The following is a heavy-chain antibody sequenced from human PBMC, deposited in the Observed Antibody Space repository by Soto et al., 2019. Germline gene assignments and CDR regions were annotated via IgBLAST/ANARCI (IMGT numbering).Heavy chain of an antibody. CDR2: ISYDGSNK. V-gene: IGHV3-30*18. Sequence: QVQLLESGGGVVQPGRSLRLSCAASGFTFSTYGMHWVRQAPGKGLEWVAVISYDGSNKDYADSVKGRFTISRDNSNNTLYLQMNSLRAEDTAGYYWAKDGSGSYGGSWPDYWGQGNLVTVSS. D-gene: IGHD1-26*01. J-gene: IGHJ4*02. CDR3: AKDGSGSYGGSWPDY. CDR1: GFTFSTYG.